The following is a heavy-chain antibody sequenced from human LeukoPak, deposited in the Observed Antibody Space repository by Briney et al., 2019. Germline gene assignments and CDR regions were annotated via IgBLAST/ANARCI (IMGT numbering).Heavy chain of an antibody. CDR1: GGSISSSSYY. V-gene: IGHV4-39*01. CDR3: ARSVSAAAGTDVFY. CDR2: IYYSGST. J-gene: IGHJ4*02. Sequence: SETLSLTCTVSGGSISSSSYYWGWIRQPPGKGLEWIGGIYYSGSTYYNPSLKSRVTISVDTSKNQFSLKLSSVTAADTAVYYCARSVSAAAGTDVFYWGQGTLVTVSS. D-gene: IGHD6-13*01.